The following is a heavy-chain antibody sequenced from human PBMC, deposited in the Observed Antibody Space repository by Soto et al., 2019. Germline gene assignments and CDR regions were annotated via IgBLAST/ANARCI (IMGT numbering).Heavy chain of an antibody. V-gene: IGHV3-11*01. J-gene: IGHJ6*02. Sequence: GGSLRLSCEASGITFSDHYMTWIRQAPGKGLEWISYISGTAGTIYYADSVKGRFTISRDSAKNSLFLQLTSLTAEDTAVYYCARAPYYGSGTYYYYALDVWGQRTTVTVSS. CDR3: ARAPYYGSGTYYYYALDV. D-gene: IGHD3-10*01. CDR2: ISGTAGTI. CDR1: GITFSDHY.